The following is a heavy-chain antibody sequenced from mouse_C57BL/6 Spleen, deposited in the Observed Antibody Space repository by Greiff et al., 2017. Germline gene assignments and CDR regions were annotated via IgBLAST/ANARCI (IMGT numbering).Heavy chain of an antibody. Sequence: VQLQQSGPELVKPGASVKMSCKASGYTFTDYNMHWVKQSHGKSLEWIGYINPNNGGTSYNQKFKGKATLTVNKSSSTAYIELRSLTSEDSAVYYCAKITTVADFDYWGQGTTLTVSS. CDR2: INPNNGGT. D-gene: IGHD1-1*01. J-gene: IGHJ2*01. CDR3: AKITTVADFDY. V-gene: IGHV1-22*01. CDR1: GYTFTDYN.